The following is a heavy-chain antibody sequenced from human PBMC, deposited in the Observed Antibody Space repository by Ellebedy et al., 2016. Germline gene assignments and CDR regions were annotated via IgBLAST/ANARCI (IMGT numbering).Heavy chain of an antibody. V-gene: IGHV4-39*01. Sequence: GSLRLXXTVSGGSISSRNHYWGWIRQPPGKGLEWIGSIYYIGSPYYNPSLKSRVTISVDTSKNQFSLKLSSVTVGDTAVYYCARVVHKWNSPYVMDVWGQGTTVTVSS. J-gene: IGHJ6*02. CDR3: ARVVHKWNSPYVMDV. CDR2: IYYIGSP. D-gene: IGHD1/OR15-1a*01. CDR1: GGSISSRNHY.